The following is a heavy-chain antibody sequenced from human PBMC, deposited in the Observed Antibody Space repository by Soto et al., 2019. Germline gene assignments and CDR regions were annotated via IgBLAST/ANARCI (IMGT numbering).Heavy chain of an antibody. CDR2: IYYSGST. Sequence: SETLSLTCTVSGGSISSGGYYWSWIRQHPGKGLEWIGYIYYSGSTYYNPSLKSRVTISVDTSKNQFSPKLSSVTAADTAVYYCARVFSDSSSFFDPWGQGTLVTVSS. D-gene: IGHD6-13*01. CDR3: ARVFSDSSSFFDP. V-gene: IGHV4-31*03. J-gene: IGHJ5*02. CDR1: GGSISSGGYY.